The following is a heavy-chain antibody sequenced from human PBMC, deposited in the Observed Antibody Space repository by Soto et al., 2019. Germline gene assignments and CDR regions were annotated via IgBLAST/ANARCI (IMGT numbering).Heavy chain of an antibody. CDR1: GGSFSGYY. J-gene: IGHJ5*02. Sequence: PSETLSLTCAVYGGSFSGYYWSWIRQPPGKGLEWIGEINHSGSTNYNPSLKSRVTISVDTSKNQFSLKLSSVTAADTAVYYCARVGYVVVVAATTGNWFDPWGQGTLVTSPQ. CDR3: ARVGYVVVVAATTGNWFDP. CDR2: INHSGST. V-gene: IGHV4-34*01. D-gene: IGHD2-15*01.